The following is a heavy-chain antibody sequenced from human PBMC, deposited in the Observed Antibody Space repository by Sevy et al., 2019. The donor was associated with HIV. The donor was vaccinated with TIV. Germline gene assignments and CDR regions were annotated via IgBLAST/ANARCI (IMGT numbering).Heavy chain of an antibody. CDR2: IRSKAYCGTT. CDR3: TRPYGIRYFDWYNWFDP. D-gene: IGHD3-9*01. CDR1: GFTFGDYA. J-gene: IGHJ5*02. V-gene: IGHV3-49*03. Sequence: GGSLRLSCTASGFTFGDYAMSWFRQAPGKGLEWVGFIRSKAYCGTTEYAASVKGRFTISRDDSKSIAYLQMNSLKTEDTAVYYCTRPYGIRYFDWYNWFDPWGQGTLVTVSS.